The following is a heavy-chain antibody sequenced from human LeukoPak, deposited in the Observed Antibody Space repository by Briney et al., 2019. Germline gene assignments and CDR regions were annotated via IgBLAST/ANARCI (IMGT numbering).Heavy chain of an antibody. J-gene: IGHJ4*02. CDR1: GVSMNSHY. V-gene: IGHV4-4*09. CDR2: ISGSGST. CDR3: VVSPNQDFYDY. Sequence: PSETLSLTCSVSGVSMNSHYLNWIRQPPGKGLGWIGFISGSGSTNYNPSLMSRVTMSLETSKRQFSLKLRSVTAADTAVYYCVVSPNQDFYDYWGQGTLVTVSS.